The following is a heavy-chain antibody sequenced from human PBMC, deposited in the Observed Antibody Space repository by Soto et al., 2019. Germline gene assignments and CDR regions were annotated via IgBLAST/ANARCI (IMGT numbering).Heavy chain of an antibody. CDR3: ETLAPRRYCSGGSCLDY. D-gene: IGHD2-15*01. CDR1: GYTLTELS. Sequence: ASVKVSCKVSGYTLTELSMHWVRQAPGKGLEWMGGFDPEDGETIYAQKFQGRVTMTEDTSTDTAYMELSSLRSEDTAMYYCETLAPRRYCSGGSCLDYWGQGTLVTVSS. CDR2: FDPEDGET. J-gene: IGHJ4*02. V-gene: IGHV1-24*01.